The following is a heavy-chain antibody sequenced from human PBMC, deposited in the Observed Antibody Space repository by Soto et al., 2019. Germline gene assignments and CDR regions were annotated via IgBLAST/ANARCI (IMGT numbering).Heavy chain of an antibody. D-gene: IGHD6-13*01. Sequence: SGPTLVHPTQTLTLTCTFSGFSLSPSAVGVGWIRQPPGKALEWLALIYCNDDKRYSPSLKSRLTITKDTTKNQVVLTKTNMDPVDTATYYCAQSSLPRHSSWYSGDFDYWGQGTLVTVSS. CDR1: GFSLSPSAVG. CDR3: AQSSLPRHSSWYSGDFDY. V-gene: IGHV2-5*01. CDR2: IYCNDDK. J-gene: IGHJ4*02.